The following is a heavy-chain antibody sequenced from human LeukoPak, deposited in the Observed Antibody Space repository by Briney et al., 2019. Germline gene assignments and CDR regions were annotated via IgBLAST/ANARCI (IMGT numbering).Heavy chain of an antibody. D-gene: IGHD6-13*01. CDR2: ISSSSSYI. CDR3: ARGGIAAAVARY. J-gene: IGHJ4*02. V-gene: IGHV3-21*01. Sequence: GGSLRLSCAASGFTFSSYSMNWVRQAPGKGLEGVSSISSSSSYIYYADSVKGRFTISRDSAKNSLYLQMNSLRAEDTAVYYCARGGIAAAVARYWGQGTLVTVSS. CDR1: GFTFSSYS.